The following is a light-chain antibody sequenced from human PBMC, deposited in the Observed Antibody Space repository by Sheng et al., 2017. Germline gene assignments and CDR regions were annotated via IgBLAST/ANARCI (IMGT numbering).Light chain of an antibody. J-gene: IGKJ1*01. CDR3: QQSSSAPWT. CDR1: QYINTY. Sequence: DIQMTQSPSSLSASVGDRVTITCRASQYINTYLNWYQQKPGKAPNLLIYTVSNLESGVPSRFSGSGSGTDFTLTISSLRPEDFATYYCQQSSSAPWTFGQGTKVEIK. V-gene: IGKV1-39*01. CDR2: TVS.